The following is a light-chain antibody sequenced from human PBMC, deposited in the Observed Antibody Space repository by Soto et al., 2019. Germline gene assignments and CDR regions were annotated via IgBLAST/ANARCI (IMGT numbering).Light chain of an antibody. CDR1: SSNIGSNT. J-gene: IGLJ1*01. Sequence: QSVLTQPPSTSGTPGQRVTISCSGSSSNIGSNTVNWYQHLPGTAPKLLIYSNNQRPSGVPERFSGSKSGTSASLAVSGLQSQDEADYYCAACDGSLNGYVFGTGTKLTVL. CDR2: SNN. V-gene: IGLV1-44*01. CDR3: AACDGSLNGYV.